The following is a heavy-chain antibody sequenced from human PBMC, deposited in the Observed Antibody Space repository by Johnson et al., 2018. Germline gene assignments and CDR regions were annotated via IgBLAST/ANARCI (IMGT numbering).Heavy chain of an antibody. D-gene: IGHD6-13*01. J-gene: IGHJ6*02. CDR2: ISSSTSYI. CDR3: ARKVQQLRPPYYYYGMDV. V-gene: IGHV3-21*01. Sequence: EVQLVESGGGLVKPGGSLRLSCAASGFTFNSYTMNWVRQAPGKGLEWVSSISSSTSYIYYADSVKGRFTISRGNAQNSLYLQMNSLGAEDPAGYYCARKVQQLRPPYYYYGMDVWGQGTTVTVSS. CDR1: GFTFNSYT.